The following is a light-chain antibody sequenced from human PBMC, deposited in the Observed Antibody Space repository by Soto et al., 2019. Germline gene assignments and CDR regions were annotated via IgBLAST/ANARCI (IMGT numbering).Light chain of an antibody. CDR2: DAS. J-gene: IGKJ1*01. V-gene: IGKV1-27*01. CDR3: QKYNSAPWT. CDR1: QDISDY. Sequence: DIQMTQSPSSLSASVGDRVTITCRASQDISDYLAWYQQKPGKLPSLLIYDASTLQSGVPSRFSGSGSGTDFPLTISSLQPEDVATYYCQKYNSAPWTFGQGNKVEIK.